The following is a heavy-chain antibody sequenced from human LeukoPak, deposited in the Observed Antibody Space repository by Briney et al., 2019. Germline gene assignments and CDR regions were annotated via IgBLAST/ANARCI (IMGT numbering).Heavy chain of an antibody. CDR1: GFTFSSYG. CDR2: IRYDGSNK. J-gene: IGHJ4*02. V-gene: IGHV3-30*02. CDR3: AKDWDDYYGSGSYFDY. Sequence: RAGGSLRLSCAASGFTFSSYGMHWVRQAPGKGLEWVAFIRYDGSNKYYADSVKGRFTISRDNSKNTLYLQMNSLRAEDTAVYYCAKDWDDYYGSGSYFDYWGQGTLVTVSS. D-gene: IGHD3-10*01.